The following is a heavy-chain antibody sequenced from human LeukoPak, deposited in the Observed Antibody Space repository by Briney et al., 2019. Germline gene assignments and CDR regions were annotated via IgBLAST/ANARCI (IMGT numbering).Heavy chain of an antibody. J-gene: IGHJ3*01. CDR1: KFNFGDCY. Sequence: PGGSLRLSCTASKFNFGDCYMSWIRQAPGKGLEWISYISTTTRFANYADSVKGRFTISRDNANNSLFLQMHSLRAEDTAIYFCVRDSNIDAFDLWGQGTMVIVSS. V-gene: IGHV3-11*06. CDR2: ISTTTRFA. D-gene: IGHD2/OR15-2a*01. CDR3: VRDSNIDAFDL.